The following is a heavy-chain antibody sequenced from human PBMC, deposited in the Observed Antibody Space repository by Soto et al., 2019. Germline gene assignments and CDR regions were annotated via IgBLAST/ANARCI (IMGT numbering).Heavy chain of an antibody. J-gene: IGHJ4*02. CDR2: MNLNSGYT. V-gene: IGHV1-8*01. D-gene: IGHD4-17*01. CDR1: GYTFTSYD. CDR3: ARANGEFDY. Sequence: QVQLVQSGAEVKKPGASVKVSCKASGYTFTSYDINWVRQATGQGLEWMGWMNLNSGYTGYAQKIQGRVTMTRDNSIRTAFMELSSLRSEDTAVYYCARANGEFDYWGQGTLVTVSS.